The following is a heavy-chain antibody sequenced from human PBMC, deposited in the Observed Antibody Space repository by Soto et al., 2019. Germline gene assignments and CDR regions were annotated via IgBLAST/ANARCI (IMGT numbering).Heavy chain of an antibody. J-gene: IGHJ4*02. CDR3: AREGIAAAGTPTPYYFDY. V-gene: IGHV1-69*08. D-gene: IGHD6-13*01. CDR1: GGTFSSYT. CDR2: IIPILGIA. Sequence: QVPLVQSGAEVKKPGSSVKVSCKASGGTFSSYTISWVRQAPGQGLEWMGRIIPILGIANYAQKFQGRVTITADKSTSTAYMELSSLRSEDTAVYYCAREGIAAAGTPTPYYFDYWGQGTLVTVSS.